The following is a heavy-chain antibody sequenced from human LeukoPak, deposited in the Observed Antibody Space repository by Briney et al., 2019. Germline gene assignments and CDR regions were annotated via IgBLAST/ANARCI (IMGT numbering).Heavy chain of an antibody. V-gene: IGHV5-51*01. CDR1: GYSFTSYW. D-gene: IGHD3-16*01. CDR3: ARQVKSAQRYDYVWGSWRY. J-gene: IGHJ4*02. Sequence: GESLKISCKGSGYSFTSYWIGWVRQMPGKGLEWMGIIYPGDSDTRYSPSFQGQVTISADKSISTAYLQWSSLKASDTAMYYCARQVKSAQRYDYVWGSWRYWGQGTLVTVSS. CDR2: IYPGDSDT.